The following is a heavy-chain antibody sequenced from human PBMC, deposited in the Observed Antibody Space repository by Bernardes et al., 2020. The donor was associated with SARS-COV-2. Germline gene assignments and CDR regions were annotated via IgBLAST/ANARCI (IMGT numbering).Heavy chain of an antibody. J-gene: IGHJ6*02. D-gene: IGHD3-16*01. V-gene: IGHV3-33*01. CDR3: TRARASFGYAMDV. Sequence: GGSLRLSCAASGFTFSSYGMHWVRQAPGKGLEWVAVIWYDGSNKYYADSVKGRFTISRDNSKNSLSLEMHSLKAGDSGVYYCTRARASFGYAMDVWGQGTTVTVPS. CDR2: IWYDGSNK. CDR1: GFTFSSYG.